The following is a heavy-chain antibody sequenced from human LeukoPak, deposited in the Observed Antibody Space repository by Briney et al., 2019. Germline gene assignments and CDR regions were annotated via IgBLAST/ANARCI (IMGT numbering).Heavy chain of an antibody. CDR1: GFTFGTHD. Sequence: GGSLRLSCAASGFTFGTHDMQWVRQAPGKGLEWVSGISRNGPTYYSDSVRGRFTISRDNSKDMLYLQMSSLRAEDTAVYYCAKGGYFNFENWGQGTVVSVSS. CDR3: AKGGYFNFEN. J-gene: IGHJ3*02. V-gene: IGHV3-23*01. CDR2: ISRNGPT. D-gene: IGHD2-2*03.